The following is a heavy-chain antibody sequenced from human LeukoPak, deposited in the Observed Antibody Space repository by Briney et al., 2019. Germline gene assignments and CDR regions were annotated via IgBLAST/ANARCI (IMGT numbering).Heavy chain of an antibody. CDR2: IIPIFGTA. J-gene: IGHJ3*02. CDR3: ARDSVAGTAGDAFDI. Sequence: SVKVSCKASGGTFSSYAISWVRQAPGQGLEWMGGIIPIFGTANYAQKFQGRVTITADESTSTAYMELSSLRSEDTAVYYCARDSVAGTAGDAFDIWGQGTKVTVSS. CDR1: GGTFSSYA. D-gene: IGHD6-19*01. V-gene: IGHV1-69*13.